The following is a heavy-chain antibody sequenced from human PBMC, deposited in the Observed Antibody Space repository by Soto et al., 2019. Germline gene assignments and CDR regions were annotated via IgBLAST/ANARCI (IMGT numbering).Heavy chain of an antibody. V-gene: IGHV4-59*12. D-gene: IGHD2-15*01. CDR3: ARDLGVALATLTLDS. CDR2: IYYSGST. Sequence: SETLSLTCTVSGGSISSYYWSWIRQPPGKGLEWIGYIYYSGSTNYNPSLKSRVTISVDTSKNSLYLQMNSLRVEDTGVYYCARDLGVALATLTLDSWGQGTLVTVSS. J-gene: IGHJ4*02. CDR1: GGSISSYY.